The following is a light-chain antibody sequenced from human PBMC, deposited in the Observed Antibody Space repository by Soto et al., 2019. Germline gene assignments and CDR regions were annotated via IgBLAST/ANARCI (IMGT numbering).Light chain of an antibody. V-gene: IGKV1-39*01. CDR2: AAS. CDR1: QYINSY. J-gene: IGKJ1*01. CDR3: QQSFSTPRT. Sequence: DIQMTQSPSSQSASVGDRVTITCRASQYINSYLNWYQQKPGKAPKLLIYAASSLQSGVPSRFSSSGSETDFTLTISSLQPDDFATYYCQQSFSTPRTFGQGTRLDI.